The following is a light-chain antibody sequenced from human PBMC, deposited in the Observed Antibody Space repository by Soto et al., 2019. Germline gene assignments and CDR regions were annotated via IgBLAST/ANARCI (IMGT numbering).Light chain of an antibody. CDR1: QDISNY. CDR2: DAS. J-gene: IGKJ3*01. CDR3: QQYDNLPPFT. V-gene: IGKV1-33*01. Sequence: DIXMTQSPSSLSASVGDRVTITCQASQDISNYLNWYQQKPGKAPKLLIYDASNLETGVPSRFSGSGSGTDFTFTISSLQPEDIATYYCQQYDNLPPFTFGPGTKVDIK.